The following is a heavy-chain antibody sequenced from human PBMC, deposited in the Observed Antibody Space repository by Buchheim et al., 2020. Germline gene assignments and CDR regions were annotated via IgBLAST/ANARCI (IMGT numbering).Heavy chain of an antibody. V-gene: IGHV3-23*01. J-gene: IGHJ4*02. CDR1: GFTFSTYA. D-gene: IGHD1-14*01. CDR3: AKDAGGPEPEGQFDY. CDR2: ISGNAGST. Sequence: DVQVLESGGGLVQPGVSLRLSCTGSGFTFSTYAMTWVRQAPGKGLEWVSSISGNAGSTYYAGSVKGRFTISRDNSKNTLYLQMNSLTAEDTAIYYCAKDAGGPEPEGQFDYWGQGTL.